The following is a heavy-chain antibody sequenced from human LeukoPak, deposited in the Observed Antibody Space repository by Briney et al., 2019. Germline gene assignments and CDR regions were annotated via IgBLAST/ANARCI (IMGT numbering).Heavy chain of an antibody. D-gene: IGHD4-4*01. V-gene: IGHV3-23*01. Sequence: GGSLRLSCAASGFTFSSYAMSWVRQAPGKGLEWVSAISGSGGSTYYADSVKGRFTISRDNSKNTLYLQMNRLRGEEKAVYYCAKDISVPWGVTIGTAVGYWGQGTLVTV. CDR2: ISGSGGST. CDR1: GFTFSSYA. CDR3: AKDISVPWGVTIGTAVGY. J-gene: IGHJ4*02.